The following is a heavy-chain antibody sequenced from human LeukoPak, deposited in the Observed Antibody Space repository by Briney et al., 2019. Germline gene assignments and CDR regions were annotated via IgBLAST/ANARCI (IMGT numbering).Heavy chain of an antibody. J-gene: IGHJ4*02. Sequence: PGGSLRLSCAASGLTFSSYSMNWVRQAPGKGLEWVSSISSSSSYIYYADSVKGRFTISRDNAKNSLYLQMNSLRAEDTAVYYCARSPMYSSSWYGASNWGQGTLVTVSS. CDR2: ISSSSSYI. D-gene: IGHD6-13*01. CDR1: GLTFSSYS. V-gene: IGHV3-21*01. CDR3: ARSPMYSSSWYGASN.